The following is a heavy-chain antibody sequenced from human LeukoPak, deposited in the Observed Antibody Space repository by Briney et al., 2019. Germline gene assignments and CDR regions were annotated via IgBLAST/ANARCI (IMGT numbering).Heavy chain of an antibody. CDR1: GYTLTELS. J-gene: IGHJ5*02. CDR3: ARDSVGGLYGSGSFDP. V-gene: IGHV1-24*01. CDR2: FDPEDGET. Sequence: ASVKVSCKVSGYTLTELSMHWVRQAPGKGLEWMGGFDPEDGETIYAQKFQGRVTMTEDTSTDTAYMELSSLRSDDTAVYYCARDSVGGLYGSGSFDPWGQGTLVTVSS. D-gene: IGHD3-10*01.